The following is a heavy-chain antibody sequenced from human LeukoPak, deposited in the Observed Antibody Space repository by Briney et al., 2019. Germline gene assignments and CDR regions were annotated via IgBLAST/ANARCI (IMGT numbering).Heavy chain of an antibody. CDR1: GYTFTRYG. CDR3: ARSGDLVVPAAIHNDY. Sequence: ASVKVSCKASGYTFTRYGISWVRQAPGQGLDWMRCISAYNGNTNYAQKLQGRVTMTTDTSTSTAYMELRSLRSDDTAVYYCARSGDLVVPAAIHNDYWGQGTLVTVSS. D-gene: IGHD2-2*01. CDR2: ISAYNGNT. V-gene: IGHV1-18*01. J-gene: IGHJ4*02.